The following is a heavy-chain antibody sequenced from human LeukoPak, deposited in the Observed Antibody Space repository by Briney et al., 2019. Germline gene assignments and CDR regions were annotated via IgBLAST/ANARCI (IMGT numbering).Heavy chain of an antibody. D-gene: IGHD2-2*01. Sequence: GGSLRLSCAASGFTVSNNYMSWVRQAPGKGLEWVSVIYSGGSTYYADSVKGRFTISRDNSKNTLYLQMNSLRAEDTAVYYCARDGLYCSSTSCRRGNWFDPWGQGTLVTVSS. V-gene: IGHV3-66*01. CDR3: ARDGLYCSSTSCRRGNWFDP. J-gene: IGHJ5*02. CDR1: GFTVSNNY. CDR2: IYSGGST.